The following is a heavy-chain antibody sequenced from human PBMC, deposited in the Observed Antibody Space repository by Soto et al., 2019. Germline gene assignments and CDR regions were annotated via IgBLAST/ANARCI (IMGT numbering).Heavy chain of an antibody. CDR2: ISGSGGST. J-gene: IGHJ4*02. Sequence: GGSLRLSCAASGFTFSSYAMSWVRQAPGKGLEWVSAISGSGGSTYYADSVKGRFTISRDNSKNTLYLQMNSLRAEDTAVYYCAKDPFGLGTGHYDYVWGPGYCGQGTLVIVSS. D-gene: IGHD3-16*01. CDR3: AKDPFGLGTGHYDYVWGPGY. CDR1: GFTFSSYA. V-gene: IGHV3-23*01.